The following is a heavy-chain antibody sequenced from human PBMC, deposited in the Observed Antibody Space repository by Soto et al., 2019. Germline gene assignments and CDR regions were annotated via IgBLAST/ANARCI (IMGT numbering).Heavy chain of an antibody. J-gene: IGHJ4*02. CDR1: GFTFTRYS. V-gene: IGHV3-21*06. CDR3: ARESEDLTSNFDY. Sequence: GGSLRLSCAASGFTFTRYSMNWVRQAPGKGLEWVSSISSTTNYIYYGDSMKGRFTISRDNAKNSLHLEMNSLRAEDTAVYYCARESEDLTSNFDYWGQGTLVTVSS. CDR2: ISSTTNYI.